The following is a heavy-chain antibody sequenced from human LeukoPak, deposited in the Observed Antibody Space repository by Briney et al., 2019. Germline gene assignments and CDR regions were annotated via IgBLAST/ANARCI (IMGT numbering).Heavy chain of an antibody. Sequence: GGSLRLSCAASGFTFSSYWMHWVRHAPGEGLVWVSRISGDGTTTTYADAVKGRFTISRDNAKNTVSLQMNSLRGEDTAVYYCATRVGAQGDWGQGTLVTVSS. J-gene: IGHJ4*02. V-gene: IGHV3-74*01. CDR1: GFTFSSYW. CDR3: ATRVGAQGD. CDR2: ISGDGTTT. D-gene: IGHD1-26*01.